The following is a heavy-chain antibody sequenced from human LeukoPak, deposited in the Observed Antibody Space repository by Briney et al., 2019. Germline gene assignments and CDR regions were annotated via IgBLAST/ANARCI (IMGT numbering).Heavy chain of an antibody. CDR3: ARHPTYTVTEIDY. D-gene: IGHD4-17*01. V-gene: IGHV4-59*08. CDR1: GGSISNYH. CDR2: MYDSGST. J-gene: IGHJ4*02. Sequence: PSESLSLTCTVFGGSISNYHWSWVRQPPGKGLEWIGYMYDSGSTKYNPSLKSRVTISVDTSKNQFSLKLSSVTAADTAVYYCARHPTYTVTEIDYWGQGTLVTVSS.